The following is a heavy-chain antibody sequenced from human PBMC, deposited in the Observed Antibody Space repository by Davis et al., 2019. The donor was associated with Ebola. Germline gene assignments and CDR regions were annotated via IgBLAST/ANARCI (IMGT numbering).Heavy chain of an antibody. Sequence: GGSLRLSCAASGFTFSSYSMNWVRQAPGKGLEWVSYISSSSSTIYYTDSVKGRFTISRDNAKNSLYLQMNSLRDEDTAVYYCARSNCSRTSCYTRPHDFWGQGTLVAVSS. CDR1: GFTFSSYS. CDR3: ARSNCSRTSCYTRPHDF. V-gene: IGHV3-48*02. D-gene: IGHD2-2*02. CDR2: ISSSSSTI. J-gene: IGHJ4*02.